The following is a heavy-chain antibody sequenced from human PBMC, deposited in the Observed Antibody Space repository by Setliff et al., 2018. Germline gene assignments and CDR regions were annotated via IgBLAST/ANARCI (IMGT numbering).Heavy chain of an antibody. CDR3: ARAEYTSSSLYYYMDV. Sequence: ASVKVSCKVSGSTLTELTMYWVRQAPGKGLEWMGSFNPEDDEIIYAQNFLGRVTMTRDTAISTAYMELSRLTSDDTAVYYCARAEYTSSSLYYYMDVWGKGTTVTVSS. V-gene: IGHV1-24*01. CDR2: FNPEDDEI. J-gene: IGHJ6*03. D-gene: IGHD6-6*01. CDR1: GSTLTELT.